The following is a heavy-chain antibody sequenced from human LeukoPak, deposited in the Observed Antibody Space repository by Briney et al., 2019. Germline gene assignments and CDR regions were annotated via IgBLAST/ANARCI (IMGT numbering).Heavy chain of an antibody. CDR3: ARDPYDFWSGYYTKNFDY. D-gene: IGHD3-3*01. J-gene: IGHJ4*02. CDR1: RFTFSFYW. V-gene: IGHV3-7*01. Sequence: GGSLRLSCAASRFTFSFYWMSWVRQAPGKGLEWVANIKEDGSEKYYVDSVKGRFTISRDNAKNSLYLQMNSLRAEDTAVYYCARDPYDFWSGYYTKNFDYWGQGTLVTVSS. CDR2: IKEDGSEK.